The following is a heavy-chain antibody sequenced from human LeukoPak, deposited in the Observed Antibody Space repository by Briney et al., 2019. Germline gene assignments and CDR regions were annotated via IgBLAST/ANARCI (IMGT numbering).Heavy chain of an antibody. V-gene: IGHV3-66*01. CDR2: FYPGGTT. J-gene: IGHJ4*02. D-gene: IGHD5-24*01. CDR1: GFTASSNY. Sequence: GGSLRLSCAASGFTASSNYMIWVRQPPGMGLEWVSVFYPGGTTYYSDSVKGRFSISRDNSKNVVSLQMNSLRAEDTTVYYCAADTMAPEGFESWAQGT. CDR3: AADTMAPEGFES.